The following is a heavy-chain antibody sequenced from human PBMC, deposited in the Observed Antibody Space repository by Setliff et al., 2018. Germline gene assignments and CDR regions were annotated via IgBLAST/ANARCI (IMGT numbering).Heavy chain of an antibody. D-gene: IGHD2-15*01. CDR1: GYTFTSYY. Sequence: ASVKVSCKASGYTFTSYYIHWVRQAPGQGLEWMGIINPSGGIASYAQKFQGRVTITADKSTSTAYMELSSLRSEDTAVYYCARVAPKAVVAATYLPYWYFDLWGRGTLVTVSS. CDR2: INPSGGIA. V-gene: IGHV1-46*01. CDR3: ARVAPKAVVAATYLPYWYFDL. J-gene: IGHJ2*01.